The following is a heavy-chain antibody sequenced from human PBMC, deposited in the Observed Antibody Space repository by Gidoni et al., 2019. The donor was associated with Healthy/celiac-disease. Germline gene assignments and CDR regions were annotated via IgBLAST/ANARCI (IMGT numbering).Heavy chain of an antibody. V-gene: IGHV3-66*01. D-gene: IGHD3-10*01. J-gene: IGHJ4*02. CDR1: GVAVGGNY. CDR2: IHSGGST. Sequence: EVQRVGSRGGWLQPGGSLRLAWSASGVAVGGNYMSWVRQAPGKGLEWFSVIHSGGSTYYACFEKGRFTISSDNPTNSLYLQMNSLRAEDTAEYYCARDVRVEAAGWGGFDYWGQRTLVTVSS. CDR3: ARDVRVEAAGWGGFDY.